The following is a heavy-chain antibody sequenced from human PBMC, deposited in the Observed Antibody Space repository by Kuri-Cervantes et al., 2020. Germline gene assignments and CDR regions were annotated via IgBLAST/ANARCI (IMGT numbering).Heavy chain of an antibody. Sequence: GGSVRLCCAASGFTFDDYAMHWVRQAPGKGLEWVSGISWNSGSIGDADSVKGRFTISRDNSKNSLYLQMNSLRAEDTAVYYCAREGGYCSGTSCYFWFDPWGQGTLVTVSS. CDR3: AREGGYCSGTSCYFWFDP. CDR2: ISWNSGSI. CDR1: GFTFDDYA. V-gene: IGHV3-9*01. J-gene: IGHJ5*02. D-gene: IGHD2-2*01.